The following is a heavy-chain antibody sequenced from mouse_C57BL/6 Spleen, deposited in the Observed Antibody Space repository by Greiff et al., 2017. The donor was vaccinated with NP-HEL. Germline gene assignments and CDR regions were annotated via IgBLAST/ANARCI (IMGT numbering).Heavy chain of an antibody. V-gene: IGHV5-4*03. J-gene: IGHJ2*01. CDR1: GFTFSSYA. D-gene: IGHD3-2*02. Sequence: EVKLEESGGGLVKPGGSLKLSCAASGFTFSSYAMSWVRQTPGQGLEWVATISDGGSYTYYPDNVKGRFTISRDNAKNNPYLQMSHLKTEDKAMDYYARGRGYPDYFDYWGQGTTLTVSS. CDR2: ISDGGSYT. CDR3: ARGRGYPDYFDY.